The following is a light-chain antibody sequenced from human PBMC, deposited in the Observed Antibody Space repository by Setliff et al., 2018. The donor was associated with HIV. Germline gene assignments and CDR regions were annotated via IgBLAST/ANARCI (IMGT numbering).Light chain of an antibody. CDR3: QVWDSSSDRYYV. J-gene: IGLJ1*01. V-gene: IGLV3-21*04. Sequence: YELTQPPSVSVAPGKTARITCGGNNIGSKSVHWYQQKPGQAPVLVIYYDSDRPSGIPERFSGSNSGNTATLTISRVEAGDEADYYCQVWDSSSDRYYVFGTGTKGTVL. CDR2: YDS. CDR1: NIGSKS.